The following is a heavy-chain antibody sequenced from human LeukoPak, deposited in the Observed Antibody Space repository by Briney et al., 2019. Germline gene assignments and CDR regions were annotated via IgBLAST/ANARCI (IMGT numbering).Heavy chain of an antibody. J-gene: IGHJ4*02. D-gene: IGHD6-25*01. Sequence: GGSLRLSCAASGFTFSNYGMHWVRQAPDKGLEWVAVIWYDGSNKYYADSVKGRFTISRDNSKNTVYLDMNSPRAEDTAVYYCSANFDLWGQGTLVTVSS. CDR1: GFTFSNYG. V-gene: IGHV3-33*01. CDR2: IWYDGSNK. CDR3: SANFDL.